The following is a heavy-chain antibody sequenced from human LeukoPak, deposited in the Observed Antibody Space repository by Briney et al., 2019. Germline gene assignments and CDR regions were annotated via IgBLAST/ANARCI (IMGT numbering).Heavy chain of an antibody. CDR1: GGSISSGSYY. D-gene: IGHD6-6*01. J-gene: IGHJ6*03. CDR2: IYTSGST. Sequence: SETLSLTCTVSGGSISSGSYYWSWIRQPAGKGLEWIGRIYTSGSTNYNPSLKSRVTISGDTSKNRFSLKLSSVTAADTAVYYCARRGGGAARSPSPRYYMDVWGKGTTVTVSS. V-gene: IGHV4-61*02. CDR3: ARRGGGAARSPSPRYYMDV.